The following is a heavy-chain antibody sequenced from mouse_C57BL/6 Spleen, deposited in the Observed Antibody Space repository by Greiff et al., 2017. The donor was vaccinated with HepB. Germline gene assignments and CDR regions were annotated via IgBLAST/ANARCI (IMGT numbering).Heavy chain of an antibody. CDR1: GFTFSSYG. V-gene: IGHV5-6*01. Sequence: DVQLVESGGDLVKPGGSLKLSCAASGFTFSSYGMSWVRQTPDKRLEWVATISSGGSYTYYPDSVKGRFTISRDNAKNTLYLQMSSLKSEDTAMYYCARHGPPYDYPSMDYWGQGTSVTVSS. J-gene: IGHJ4*01. CDR2: ISSGGSYT. CDR3: ARHGPPYDYPSMDY. D-gene: IGHD2-4*01.